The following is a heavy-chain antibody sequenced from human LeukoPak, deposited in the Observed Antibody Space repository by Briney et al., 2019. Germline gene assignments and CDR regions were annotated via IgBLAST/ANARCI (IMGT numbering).Heavy chain of an antibody. J-gene: IGHJ6*02. Sequence: PSETLSLTCTVSGGSISSYYWSWIRQAPGKGLEWIGNIYYSGSTNYNPSLKSRVTVSVDTSKNQFSLKLSSVTAADTAVYYCARHNSVGDTIFNTIYGMDVWGQGTTVTVSS. CDR1: GGSISSYY. V-gene: IGHV4-59*08. CDR3: ARHNSVGDTIFNTIYGMDV. CDR2: IYYSGST. D-gene: IGHD3-3*01.